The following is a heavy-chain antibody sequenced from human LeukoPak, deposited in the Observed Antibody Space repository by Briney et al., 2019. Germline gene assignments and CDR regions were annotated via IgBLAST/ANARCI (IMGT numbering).Heavy chain of an antibody. V-gene: IGHV4-59*01. Sequence: SETLSLTCTVSGGSICSSYWSGIRQPPGKGLEGIGYISYSGSTNFNPSLRSRVTISVDTSKNQFSLKLTAVTSADTAVYYCARGRSGGLVTLDYWGQGTLVTVSS. J-gene: IGHJ4*02. CDR2: ISYSGST. CDR3: ARGRSGGLVTLDY. CDR1: GGSICSSY. D-gene: IGHD2-21*02.